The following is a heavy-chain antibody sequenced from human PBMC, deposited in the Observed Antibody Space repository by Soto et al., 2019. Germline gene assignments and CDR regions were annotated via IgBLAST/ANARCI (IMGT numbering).Heavy chain of an antibody. D-gene: IGHD1-1*01. Sequence: QVQLVGSGGGVVQPGRSLRLSCAASGFTFSSYGMHWVRQAPGKGLEWVAVISYDGSNKYYADSVKGRFTISRDNSKNTLYLQMNSLRAEDTAVYYCAKGGYNWNDEDYYYYMDVWGKGTTVTVSS. CDR3: AKGGYNWNDEDYYYYMDV. V-gene: IGHV3-30*18. CDR2: ISYDGSNK. CDR1: GFTFSSYG. J-gene: IGHJ6*03.